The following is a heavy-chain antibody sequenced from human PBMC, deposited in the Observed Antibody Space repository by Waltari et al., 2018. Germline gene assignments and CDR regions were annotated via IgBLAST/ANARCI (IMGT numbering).Heavy chain of an antibody. CDR2: ISGSGGIK. J-gene: IGHJ3*02. Sequence: EVRLLESGGGLVQPGGSLRLSCAASGVTLSSYARSWVRQAPGKGREWVSGISGSGGIKYYPDSVKGRFTISRDNSKNTLYLRMNNLRAEDTAVYYCVKEVIALADNAFDMWGQGTKVTVSS. CDR3: VKEVIALADNAFDM. D-gene: IGHD6-19*01. V-gene: IGHV3-23*01. CDR1: GVTLSSYA.